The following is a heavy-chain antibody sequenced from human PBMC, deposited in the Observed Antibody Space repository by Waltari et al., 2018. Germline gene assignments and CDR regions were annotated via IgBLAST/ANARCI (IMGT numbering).Heavy chain of an antibody. CDR1: GFTFSSYS. D-gene: IGHD6-19*01. CDR2: ISSSSSYI. CDR3: ARVPYRTRIAVAGPHFDY. Sequence: EVQLVESGGGLVKPGGSLRLSCAASGFTFSSYSMNWVRQAPGKGLEWVSSISSSSSYIYYADSVKGRFTISRDNAKNSLYLQMNSLRAEDTAVYYCARVPYRTRIAVAGPHFDYWGQGTLVTVSS. J-gene: IGHJ4*02. V-gene: IGHV3-21*01.